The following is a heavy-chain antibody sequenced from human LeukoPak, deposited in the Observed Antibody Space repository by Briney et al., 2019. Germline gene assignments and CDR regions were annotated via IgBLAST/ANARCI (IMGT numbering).Heavy chain of an antibody. CDR3: AKAYGYDFWSGYAFDI. CDR1: GGTFSSYA. J-gene: IGHJ3*02. V-gene: IGHV1-69*05. D-gene: IGHD3-3*01. Sequence: GASVKVSCKASGGTFSSYAISWVRQAPGQGLEWMGGIIPIFGTANYAQRFQGRVTITTDESTSTAYMELSSLRSEDTAVYYCAKAYGYDFWSGYAFDIWGQGTMVTVSS. CDR2: IIPIFGTA.